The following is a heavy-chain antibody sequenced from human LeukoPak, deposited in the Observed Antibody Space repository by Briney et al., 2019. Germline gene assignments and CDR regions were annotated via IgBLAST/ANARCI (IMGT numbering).Heavy chain of an antibody. V-gene: IGHV3-23*01. CDR1: GFTFSSNA. Sequence: PGGSLRLSCAASGFTFSSNAMSWVRQAPGKGLEWVSAISASSDYTFYADSVKGRFTISRDNSKNTLYLQMNSLRAEGTAIYYCAKGDRNSGWSPWGQGTLVTVSS. CDR2: ISASSDYT. D-gene: IGHD6-19*01. CDR3: AKGDRNSGWSP. J-gene: IGHJ5*02.